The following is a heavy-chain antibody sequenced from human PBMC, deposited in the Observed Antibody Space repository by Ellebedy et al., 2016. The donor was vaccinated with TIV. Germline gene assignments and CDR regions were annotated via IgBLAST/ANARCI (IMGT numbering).Heavy chain of an antibody. Sequence: PGGPLRLSCAASGFTFSPYAMAWVRQAPGKGLEWVSGIVGSGAQKYADSVKGRFTISRDNSKRTVDLQMRRVRAEDTAVYFCAKDRTSGDGYWVFDSWGQGTMVSVSS. J-gene: IGHJ4*02. CDR1: GFTFSPYA. CDR2: IVGSGA. CDR3: AKDRTSGDGYWVFDS. V-gene: IGHV3-23*01. D-gene: IGHD2-21*02.